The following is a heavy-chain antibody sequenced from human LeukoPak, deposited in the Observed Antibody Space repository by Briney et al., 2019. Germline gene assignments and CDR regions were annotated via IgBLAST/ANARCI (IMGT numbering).Heavy chain of an antibody. V-gene: IGHV1-69*04. CDR1: GDTFRPYG. Sequence: SEKVPQRAPGDTFRPYGINWVRQASAQGRECMGRLIPILSITNYAQKLHDRVTITADKSTTTANMALSSLTSGDTAVYYCARDRDRCEAGTCYQSFDFWSQGTLVTVSS. CDR3: ARDRDRCEAGTCYQSFDF. CDR2: LIPILSIT. D-gene: IGHD2-2*01. J-gene: IGHJ4*02.